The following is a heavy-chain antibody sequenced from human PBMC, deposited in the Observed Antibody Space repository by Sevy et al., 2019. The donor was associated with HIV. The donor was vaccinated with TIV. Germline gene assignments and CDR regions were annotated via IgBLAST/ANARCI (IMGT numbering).Heavy chain of an antibody. V-gene: IGHV1-2*02. D-gene: IGHD5-18*01. Sequence: ASVKVSCKASGYTFTGQYIHWVRQAPGQGLEWMGWINPYSGGTNYRQDFQGRVTLTRDTSITTAYMELSGLKSDDTAIYYCARDLRSRGYTDGPFDYWGQGTLVTVSS. CDR1: GYTFTGQY. J-gene: IGHJ4*02. CDR3: ARDLRSRGYTDGPFDY. CDR2: INPYSGGT.